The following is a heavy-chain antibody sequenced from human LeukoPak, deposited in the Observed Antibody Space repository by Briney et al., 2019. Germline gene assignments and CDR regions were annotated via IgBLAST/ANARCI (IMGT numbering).Heavy chain of an antibody. Sequence: GESLKISCKGSGYSFTSYWIGWVRQMPGKGLEWMGIIYPGDSDTRYSPSFQGQDTISADKSISTAYLQWSSLKASDTAMYYCARHAVAGKGQPVLSPAPFDYWGQGTLVTVSS. J-gene: IGHJ4*02. CDR3: ARHAVAGKGQPVLSPAPFDY. CDR2: IYPGDSDT. V-gene: IGHV5-51*01. D-gene: IGHD6-19*01. CDR1: GYSFTSYW.